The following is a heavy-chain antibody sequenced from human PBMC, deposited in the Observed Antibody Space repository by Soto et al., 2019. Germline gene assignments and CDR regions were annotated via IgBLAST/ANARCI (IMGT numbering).Heavy chain of an antibody. J-gene: IGHJ6*03. V-gene: IGHV1-18*01. CDR1: GYTFTSYG. CDR2: ISAYNGNT. D-gene: IGHD3-3*01. CDR3: ARGPPSQPASYDFWGGSPHFYYYMDV. Sequence: ASVKVSCKASGYTFTSYGISWVRQAPGQGLEWMGWISAYNGNTNYAQKLQGRVTMTTDTSTSTAYMGLRSLRSDDTAVYYCARGPPSQPASYDFWGGSPHFYYYMDVWGKGTTVTVSS.